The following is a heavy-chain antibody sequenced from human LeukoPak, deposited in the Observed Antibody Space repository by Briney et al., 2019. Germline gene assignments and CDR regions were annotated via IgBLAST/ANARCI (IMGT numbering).Heavy chain of an antibody. V-gene: IGHV4-59*01. Sequence: SETLSLTCTVSGGSISSYYWSWIRQPPGKGLEWIGYIYYSGSTNYNPSLKSRVTISVDTSKNQFSLKLSSVTAADTAVYYCARMVGWFDPGGQGTLVTVSS. CDR1: GGSISSYY. CDR2: IYYSGST. D-gene: IGHD3-10*01. J-gene: IGHJ5*02. CDR3: ARMVGWFDP.